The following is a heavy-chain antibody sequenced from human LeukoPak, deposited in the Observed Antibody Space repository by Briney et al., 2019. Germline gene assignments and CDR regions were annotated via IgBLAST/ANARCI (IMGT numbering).Heavy chain of an antibody. CDR2: INHSGST. CDR3: ARAKALGYCSGGSCYPRGFDP. J-gene: IGHJ5*02. Sequence: PSETLSLTCAVYGGSFSGYYWSWIRQPPGKGLEWIGEINHSGSTNYNPSLKSRVTISVDTPKNQFSLKLSSVTAADTAVYYCARAKALGYCSGGSCYPRGFDPWGQGTLVTVSS. V-gene: IGHV4-34*01. D-gene: IGHD2-15*01. CDR1: GGSFSGYY.